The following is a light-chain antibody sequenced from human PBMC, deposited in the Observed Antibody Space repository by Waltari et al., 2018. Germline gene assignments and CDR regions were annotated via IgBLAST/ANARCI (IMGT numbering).Light chain of an antibody. CDR2: EVS. J-gene: IGLJ2*01. CDR1: SSDVAYYDL. V-gene: IGLV2-23*01. Sequence: QSALTQPASVSGSLGQSITISCTGTSSDVAYYDLVSWYQQLPGKVPTLLIFEVSKRPPGFSDRFSGSKSGNTASLTISGLQAEDEAEYYCCSYTRSRNLLFGGGTKVTVL. CDR3: CSYTRSRNLL.